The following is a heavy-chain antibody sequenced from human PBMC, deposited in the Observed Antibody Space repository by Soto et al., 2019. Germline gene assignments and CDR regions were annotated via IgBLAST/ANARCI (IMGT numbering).Heavy chain of an antibody. J-gene: IGHJ4*02. CDR3: AAARGELVGHSFDY. Sequence: ASVEVSCEACGFTFTRSAVQWVRQARGQRLEWIGWIVVGSGNTNYAQKFQERITITRDMSTSTAYIELSSLRSEDTAVYYCAAARGELVGHSFDYWGQGSMMTV. CDR2: IVVGSGNT. V-gene: IGHV1-58*01. D-gene: IGHD1-26*01. CDR1: GFTFTRSA.